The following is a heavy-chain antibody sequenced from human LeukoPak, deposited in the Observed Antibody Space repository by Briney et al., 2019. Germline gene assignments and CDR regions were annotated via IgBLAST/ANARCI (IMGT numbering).Heavy chain of an antibody. CDR3: ARVPYYDILTGYYGSVYYFDY. CDR2: INPNSGGT. CDR1: GYTFTGYY. D-gene: IGHD3-9*01. V-gene: IGHV1-2*02. Sequence: GASVKVSCKASGYTFTGYYMHWVRQAPGQGLEWMGWINPNSGGTNYAQKFQGRVTMTRDTSISTAYMELSRLRSDDTAVYYCARVPYYDILTGYYGSVYYFDYWGQGTLVTVSS. J-gene: IGHJ4*02.